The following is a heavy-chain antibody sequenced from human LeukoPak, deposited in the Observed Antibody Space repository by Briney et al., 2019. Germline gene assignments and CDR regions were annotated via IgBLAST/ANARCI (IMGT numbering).Heavy chain of an antibody. CDR1: GFTFSSYG. J-gene: IGHJ6*02. V-gene: IGHV3-30*03. CDR2: ISYDGSNK. CDR3: ESDYGMDV. Sequence: GGSLRLSCAASGFTFSSYGMHWVRQAPGKGLEWVAVISYDGSNKYYADSVKGRFTISRDNSKNTLYPQMNSLRAEDTALYYCESDYGMDVWGQGTTVTVSS.